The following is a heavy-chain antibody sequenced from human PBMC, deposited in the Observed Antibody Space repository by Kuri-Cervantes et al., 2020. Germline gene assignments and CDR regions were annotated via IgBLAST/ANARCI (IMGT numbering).Heavy chain of an antibody. CDR3: AKEARKAVTGTFYFDY. D-gene: IGHD6-19*01. J-gene: IGHJ4*02. CDR2: ISYDGSNK. V-gene: IGHV3-30*18. Sequence: GESLKISCAASGFTFSSYTMHWVRQAPGKGLEWVAVISYDGSNKYYADSVKGRFTISRDNSKNTMYLQMNSLRAEDTAVYYCAKEARKAVTGTFYFDYWGQGTLVTVSS. CDR1: GFTFSSYT.